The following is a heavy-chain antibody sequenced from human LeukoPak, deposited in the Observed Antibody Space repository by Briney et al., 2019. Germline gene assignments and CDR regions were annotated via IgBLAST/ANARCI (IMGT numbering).Heavy chain of an antibody. CDR3: ARGGAARPNFYVYNWFDP. J-gene: IGHJ5*02. Sequence: SETLSLTCAVYGGSFSGYYWSWIRQPPGKGLEWIGEINHSGSTNYNPSLKSRVTISVDTSKNQFSLKLSSVTAADTAVYYCARGGAARPNFYVYNWFDPWGQGTLVTVSP. V-gene: IGHV4-34*01. D-gene: IGHD6-6*01. CDR2: INHSGST. CDR1: GGSFSGYY.